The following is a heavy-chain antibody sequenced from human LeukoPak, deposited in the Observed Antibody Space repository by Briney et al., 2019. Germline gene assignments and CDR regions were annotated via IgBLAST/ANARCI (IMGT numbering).Heavy chain of an antibody. CDR2: ISGSGGST. D-gene: IGHD2-15*01. Sequence: GGSLRLSCAASGFTFSSYAMSWVRQAPGKGLEWVSAISGSGGSTYYADSVKGRFTISRDNSNNTLYLQMNSLRAEDAAVYYCAKDPLGYCSGGTCYVDYWGQGTLVTVSS. CDR3: AKDPLGYCSGGTCYVDY. V-gene: IGHV3-23*01. J-gene: IGHJ4*02. CDR1: GFTFSSYA.